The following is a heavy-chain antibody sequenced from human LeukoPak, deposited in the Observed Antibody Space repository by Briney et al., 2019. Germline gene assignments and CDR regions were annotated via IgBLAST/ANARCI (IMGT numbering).Heavy chain of an antibody. J-gene: IGHJ4*02. CDR2: ITYNGATT. CDR1: GFSFGGYA. D-gene: IGHD3-9*01. V-gene: IGHV3-23*01. CDR3: EKDGLYFDGSTHIYYFDS. Sequence: GGSLRLSCAASGFSFGGYAMTWVRQAPGKGLERVSGITYNGATTYYSDSVKARFTISRDNSRSTLYLQMDSLTAEDTALYYCEKDGLYFDGSTHIYYFDSWGQGTLVAVSS.